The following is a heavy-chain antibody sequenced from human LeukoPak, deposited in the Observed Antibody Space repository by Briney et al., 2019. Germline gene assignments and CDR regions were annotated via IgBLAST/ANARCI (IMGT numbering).Heavy chain of an antibody. Sequence: PSETLSLTCAVSGGSINNIHWWSWVRQPPGKGLEWIGEIYHSGNTNYNPSLKSRVIISVDKSKNQFSLELTSVTAADTAVYYCARNSTLRGQGTLVTVSS. CDR3: ARNSTL. V-gene: IGHV4-4*02. D-gene: IGHD2-21*01. J-gene: IGHJ4*02. CDR2: IYHSGNT. CDR1: GGSINNIHW.